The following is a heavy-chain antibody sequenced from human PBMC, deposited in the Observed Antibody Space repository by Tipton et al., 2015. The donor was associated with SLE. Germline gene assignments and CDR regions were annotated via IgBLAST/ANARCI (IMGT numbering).Heavy chain of an antibody. CDR1: GGSISSYY. CDR2: IYYSGST. V-gene: IGHV4-59*01. D-gene: IGHD4-23*01. J-gene: IGHJ4*02. Sequence: TLSLTCTVSGGSISSYYWSWIRQPPGKGLEWIGYIYYSGSTNYNPSLKSRVTISVDTSKNQFSLKLSSVTAADTAVYYCAGGGGFYFNYWGQGTLVTASS. CDR3: AGGGGFYFNY.